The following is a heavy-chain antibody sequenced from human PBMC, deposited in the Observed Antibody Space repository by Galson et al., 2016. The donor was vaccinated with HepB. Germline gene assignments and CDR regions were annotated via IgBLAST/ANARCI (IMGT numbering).Heavy chain of an antibody. V-gene: IGHV3-23*01. CDR2: IGSDGVDT. D-gene: IGHD1-26*01. CDR3: AKVIGVVGRYYYYGMDV. J-gene: IGHJ6*02. CDR1: GFTFSGYA. Sequence: SLRLSCAASGFTFSGYAMSWVRQAPGKGLEWVSAIGSDGVDTYYADSVKGRFTISRDNSKSTLYLQMNSLRAEDTAVFYCAKVIGVVGRYYYYGMDVWGQGTTVTVSS.